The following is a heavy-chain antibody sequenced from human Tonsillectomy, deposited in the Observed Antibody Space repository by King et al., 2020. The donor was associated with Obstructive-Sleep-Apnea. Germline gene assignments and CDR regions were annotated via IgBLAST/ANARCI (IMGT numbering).Heavy chain of an antibody. Sequence: VQLVESGGGLVQPGRSLRLSCAASGFSFGDYAIDWVRQAPGRGLEWVAGISWNSNSIDYADSVRGRFTISRDNARNSLYLQMNSLRAEDTAIYYCTNHLRGGTTTRGEFDYWGQGTLVTVSS. J-gene: IGHJ4*02. D-gene: IGHD4-17*01. CDR3: TNHLRGGTTTRGEFDY. CDR1: GFSFGDYA. V-gene: IGHV3-9*01. CDR2: ISWNSNSI.